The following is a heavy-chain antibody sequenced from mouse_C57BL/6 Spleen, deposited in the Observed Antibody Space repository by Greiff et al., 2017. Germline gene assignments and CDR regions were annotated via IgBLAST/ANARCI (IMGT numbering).Heavy chain of an antibody. CDR1: GYAFSSYW. V-gene: IGHV1-80*01. CDR3: ARSTIYYDYDGGFAY. CDR2: IYPGDGDT. D-gene: IGHD2-4*01. J-gene: IGHJ3*01. Sequence: VQLVESGAELVKPGASVKISCKASGYAFSSYWMNWVKQRPGKGLEWIGQIYPGDGDTNYNGKFKGKATLTADKSSSTAYMQLSSLTSEDSAVYFCARSTIYYDYDGGFAYWGQGTLVTVSA.